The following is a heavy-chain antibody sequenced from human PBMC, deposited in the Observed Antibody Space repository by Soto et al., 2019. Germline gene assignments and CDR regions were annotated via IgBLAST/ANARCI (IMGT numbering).Heavy chain of an antibody. D-gene: IGHD4-17*01. CDR1: GGSISSGDYY. CDR2: IYYSGST. CDR3: AREGLYYGDLR. J-gene: IGHJ4*02. Sequence: SETLSLTCTVSGGSISSGDYYWSWIRQPPGKGLEWIGYIYYSGSTYYNPSLKSRVTISVDTSKNQFSLKLGFVTAADTAVYYCAREGLYYGDLRWGQGTLVTVSS. V-gene: IGHV4-30-4*01.